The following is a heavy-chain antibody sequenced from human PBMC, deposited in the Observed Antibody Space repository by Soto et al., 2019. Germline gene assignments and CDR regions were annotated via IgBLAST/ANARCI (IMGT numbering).Heavy chain of an antibody. J-gene: IGHJ5*02. CDR3: ALIVATINKGRYNWFDP. CDR1: GGSFSGYY. Sequence: QVQLQQWGAGLLKPSETLSLTCAVYGGSFSGYYWSWIHQPPGKGLEWIGEINHSGSTNYNPSLKSRVTISVDTSKNQFSLKLSSVTAADTAVYYCALIVATINKGRYNWFDPWGQGTLVTVSS. D-gene: IGHD5-12*01. V-gene: IGHV4-34*01. CDR2: INHSGST.